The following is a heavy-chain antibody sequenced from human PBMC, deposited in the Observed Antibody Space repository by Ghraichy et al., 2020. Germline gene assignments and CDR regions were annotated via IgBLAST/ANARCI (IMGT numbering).Heavy chain of an antibody. CDR2: INHSGST. CDR3: ARGTKGAHYYGSGHKLQAFDI. D-gene: IGHD3-10*01. J-gene: IGHJ3*02. V-gene: IGHV4-34*01. Sequence: ESLNISCAVYGGSFSGYYWSWIRQPPGKGLEWIGEINHSGSTNYNPSLKSRVTISVDTSKNQFSLKLSSVTAADTAVYYCARGTKGAHYYGSGHKLQAFDIWGQGTMVTVSS. CDR1: GGSFSGYY.